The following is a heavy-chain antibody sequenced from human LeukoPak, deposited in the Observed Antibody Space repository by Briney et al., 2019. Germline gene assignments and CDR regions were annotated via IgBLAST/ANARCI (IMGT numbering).Heavy chain of an antibody. D-gene: IGHD3-22*01. V-gene: IGHV3-74*01. Sequence: GGSLRLSCAASGFTFRSYWMHWVRQAPGKGLVWVSRINGDGSSTSYADSVKGRFTISRDNSKNTLYLQLNSLRAEDTAIYYCAKDGRLYDGSGYYQLDYWGQGTLVTVSS. CDR2: INGDGSST. CDR3: AKDGRLYDGSGYYQLDY. CDR1: GFTFRSYW. J-gene: IGHJ4*02.